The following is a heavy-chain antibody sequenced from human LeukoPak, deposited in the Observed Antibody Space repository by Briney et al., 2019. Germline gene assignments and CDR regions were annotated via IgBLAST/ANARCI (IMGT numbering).Heavy chain of an antibody. Sequence: SETLSLTCTVSGGSISSYYWSWIRQPPGKGLEWIGYIYYSGSTNYIPSLKSRVTISVDTSKNQFSLKLSSVTAADTAVYYYARRLTYYYDSSGYYWFDPWGQGTLVTVSS. CDR1: GGSISSYY. CDR2: IYYSGST. D-gene: IGHD3-22*01. CDR3: ARRLTYYYDSSGYYWFDP. J-gene: IGHJ5*02. V-gene: IGHV4-59*08.